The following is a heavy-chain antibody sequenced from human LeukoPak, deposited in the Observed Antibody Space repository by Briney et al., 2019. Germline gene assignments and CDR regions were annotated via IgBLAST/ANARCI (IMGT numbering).Heavy chain of an antibody. J-gene: IGHJ4*02. CDR1: GYTFTSYY. CDR3: ARDPHNPYSSGMVPLDY. CDR2: INPSGGCT. D-gene: IGHD6-19*01. V-gene: IGHV1-46*01. Sequence: ASVKVSCTASGYTFTSYYMTWVRQAPGQGLEWLGIINPSGGCTSYAQKVQGRVTMTRDTSTSTVYMELSSLRSEDTAVYYCARDPHNPYSSGMVPLDYWGQGTLVTVSS.